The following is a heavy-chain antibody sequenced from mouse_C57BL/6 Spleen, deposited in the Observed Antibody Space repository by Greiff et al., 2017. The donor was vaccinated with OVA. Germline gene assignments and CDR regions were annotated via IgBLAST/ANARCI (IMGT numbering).Heavy chain of an antibody. V-gene: IGHV1-69*01. Sequence: VQLQQPGAELVMPGASVKLSCKASGYTFTSYWMHWVKQRPGQGLEWIGELDPSDSYTNYNQKFKGKSNVTVDKSSSTAYRQLSSMTSEDSAVYYCARLIDSSGSYYFDYWGQGTTLTVSS. CDR2: LDPSDSYT. J-gene: IGHJ2*01. D-gene: IGHD3-2*02. CDR3: ARLIDSSGSYYFDY. CDR1: GYTFTSYW.